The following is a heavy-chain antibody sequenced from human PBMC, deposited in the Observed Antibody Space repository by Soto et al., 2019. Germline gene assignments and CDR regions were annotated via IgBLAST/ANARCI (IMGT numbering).Heavy chain of an antibody. Sequence: GGSLRLSCAASGFTFSSYAMHWVRQAPGKGLEWVAVISYDGSNKYYADSVKGRFTISRDNSKNTLYLQMNSLRAEDAAVYYCARNPVLRFLEWLLYSDYWGQGTLVTVSS. V-gene: IGHV3-30-3*01. CDR1: GFTFSSYA. J-gene: IGHJ4*02. CDR3: ARNPVLRFLEWLLYSDY. CDR2: ISYDGSNK. D-gene: IGHD3-3*01.